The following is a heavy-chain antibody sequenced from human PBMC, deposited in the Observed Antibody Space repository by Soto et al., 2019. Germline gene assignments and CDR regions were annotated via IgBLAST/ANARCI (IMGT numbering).Heavy chain of an antibody. J-gene: IGHJ4*02. D-gene: IGHD2-2*01. CDR2: ISYDGSIK. CDR1: GFTFSSYG. CDR3: ARALTTVASF. Sequence: GGSLRLSCAASGFTFSSYGMHWVRQAPGKGLEWVAVISYDGSIKYYVDSVKGRFTISRDNAKNSLYLQMDSLRAEDTALYYCARALTTVASFWGQGTLVTVSS. V-gene: IGHV3-30*03.